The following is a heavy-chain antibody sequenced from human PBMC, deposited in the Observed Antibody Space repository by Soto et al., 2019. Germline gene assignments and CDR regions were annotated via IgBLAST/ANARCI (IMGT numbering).Heavy chain of an antibody. J-gene: IGHJ4*02. CDR3: AREAIAAALAY. CDR2: ISSSSSYI. Sequence: EVQLVESGGGLVKPGGSLRLSCAASGFTFSSYSMNWVLQSPGKGLEWVPAISSSSSYIYYADSVKGRFTISRDTAKNSQYMQVNSLRAEDTAVYYCAREAIAAALAYWGQGTLVTVSS. V-gene: IGHV3-21*01. CDR1: GFTFSSYS. D-gene: IGHD6-13*01.